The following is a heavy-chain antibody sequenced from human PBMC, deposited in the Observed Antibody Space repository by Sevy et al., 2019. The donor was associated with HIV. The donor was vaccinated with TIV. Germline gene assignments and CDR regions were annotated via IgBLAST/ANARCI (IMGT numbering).Heavy chain of an antibody. V-gene: IGHV3-30*03. D-gene: IGHD1-26*01. CDR3: ARGENDDEFFQY. Sequence: GGSLRLSCAASGFTVNSNYMHWVRQAPGKGLEWVAVTSYDGSHKYYADSVKGRFTVSRDNSRNILSLEMSSLTRDDTAVYYCARGENDDEFFQYWGQGTLVTVSS. CDR1: GFTVNSNY. J-gene: IGHJ1*01. CDR2: TSYDGSHK.